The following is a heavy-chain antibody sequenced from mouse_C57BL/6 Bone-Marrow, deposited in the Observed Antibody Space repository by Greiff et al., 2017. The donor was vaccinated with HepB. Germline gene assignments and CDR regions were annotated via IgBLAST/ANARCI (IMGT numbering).Heavy chain of an antibody. Sequence: VQLQQSGAELARPGASVKLSCKASGYTFTSYGISWVKQRTGQGLEWIGEIYPRSGNTYYNEKFKGKATLTADKSSSTAYMELRSLTSEDSAVYFCARGYYGYDDVLFDYWGQGTTLTVSS. CDR3: ARGYYGYDDVLFDY. J-gene: IGHJ2*01. CDR2: IYPRSGNT. CDR1: GYTFTSYG. V-gene: IGHV1-81*01. D-gene: IGHD2-2*01.